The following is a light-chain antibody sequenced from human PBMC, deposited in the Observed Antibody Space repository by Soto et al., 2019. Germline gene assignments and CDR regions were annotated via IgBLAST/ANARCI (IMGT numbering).Light chain of an antibody. CDR1: QYVNTY. V-gene: IGKV3D-15*01. Sequence: DIVLTQSPSTVSPSAGDRVTLSCRASQYVNTYLAWYQQKPGKAPRLLIYDASNRHTGVPARFSGSGSGTDFTLTISSLQSEDFAVYYCQQYDSSPETFGQGTKVDI. CDR2: DAS. CDR3: QQYDSSPET. J-gene: IGKJ1*01.